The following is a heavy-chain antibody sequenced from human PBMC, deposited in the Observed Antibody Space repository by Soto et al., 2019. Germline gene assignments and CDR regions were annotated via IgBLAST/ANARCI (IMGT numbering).Heavy chain of an antibody. CDR3: ARDYMVWCFDY. CDR1: GFTFSSYW. J-gene: IGHJ4*02. Sequence: EVQLVESGGGLVQPGGSLRLSCAASGFTFSSYWMSWVRQAPGKGLEWVANIKQDGSEKYYVDSVKGRFTISRDNAKNSLYLQMNSLRVEDTAVYYCARDYMVWCFDYWGQGTLATVSS. V-gene: IGHV3-7*03. D-gene: IGHD3-10*01. CDR2: IKQDGSEK.